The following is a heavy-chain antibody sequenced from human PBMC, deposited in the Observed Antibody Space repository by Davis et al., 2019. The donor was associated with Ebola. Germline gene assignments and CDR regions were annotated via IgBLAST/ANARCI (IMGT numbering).Heavy chain of an antibody. V-gene: IGHV1-2*02. CDR3: ARDFDVGYCTGGVCYYYGMDV. D-gene: IGHD2-8*02. CDR2: INPNSGGT. CDR1: GYTFTGYY. J-gene: IGHJ6*02. Sequence: ASVKVSCKASGYTFTGYYMHWVRQAPGQGLEWMGWINPNSGGTNYAQKFQGRVTMTRDTSTSTVYMELSSLRSEDTAVYYCARDFDVGYCTGGVCYYYGMDVWGQGTTVTVSS.